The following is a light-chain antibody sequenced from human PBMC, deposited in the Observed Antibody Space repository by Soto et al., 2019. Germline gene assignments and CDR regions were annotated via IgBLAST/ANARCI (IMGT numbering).Light chain of an antibody. J-gene: IGKJ5*01. CDR2: AAS. CDR3: QPYGSSSIT. CDR1: QSVSSSY. Sequence: EIVLTQSPGTLSLSPGERATLSCRASQSVSSSYLAWYQQKPGQAPRLLIYAASIRATDIPDRFSGSGSGTDFTLTISRLEPEDFAVFYCQPYGSSSITFGQGTRLEIK. V-gene: IGKV3-20*01.